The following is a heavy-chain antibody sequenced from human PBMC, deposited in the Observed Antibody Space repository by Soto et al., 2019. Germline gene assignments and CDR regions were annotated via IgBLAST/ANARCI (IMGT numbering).Heavy chain of an antibody. D-gene: IGHD1-26*01. CDR3: ARGGIVGAKGYFDY. Sequence: EVPLVESGGGLVQPGGSLRLSCAASGFRFSDHYMDWVRQAPGKGLEWVGRTRDKANSYSTEYAASVKGRFTVSRDESENSLYLQMNSLKTEDTAVYYCARGGIVGAKGYFDYWGQGTLVTVSS. CDR1: GFRFSDHY. CDR2: TRDKANSYST. V-gene: IGHV3-72*01. J-gene: IGHJ4*02.